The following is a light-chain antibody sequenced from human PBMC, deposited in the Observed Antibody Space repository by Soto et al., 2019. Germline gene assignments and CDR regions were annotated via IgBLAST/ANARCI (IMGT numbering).Light chain of an antibody. Sequence: DIVMTQSPDSLAVSLGDRSTINCNSSQSVLFSSNNKNYLTWYQQKSGQPPKVLIYWASIRESGVPDRFSGSGSGTDFTLTISTLQAEDVALYYCQQYYSTPYTFGQGTKVDIK. CDR1: QSVLFSSNNKNY. J-gene: IGKJ2*01. CDR2: WAS. V-gene: IGKV4-1*01. CDR3: QQYYSTPYT.